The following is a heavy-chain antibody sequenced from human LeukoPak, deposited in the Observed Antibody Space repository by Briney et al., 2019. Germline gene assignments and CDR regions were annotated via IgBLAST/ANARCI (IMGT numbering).Heavy chain of an antibody. CDR1: GFIVSDNY. CDR3: VKEVPGTTIYH. CDR2: VFRGDAT. D-gene: IGHD4-11*01. V-gene: IGHV3-66*01. J-gene: IGHJ4*02. Sequence: GGSRRLSCVASGFIVSDNYMSWVRQAPGKGLEWVSVVFRGDATYHADSVKGRFTISRDTSKNTVYLQMNSLTAEDTAVYYCVKEVPGTTIYHWGQGTLVTVSS.